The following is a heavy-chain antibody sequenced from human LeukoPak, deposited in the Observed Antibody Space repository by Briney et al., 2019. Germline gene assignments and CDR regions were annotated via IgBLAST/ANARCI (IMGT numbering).Heavy chain of an antibody. CDR1: GGSFSGYF. J-gene: IGHJ5*02. CDR2: INHSGST. V-gene: IGHV4-34*01. Sequence: SETLSLTCAVYGGSFSGYFWSWIRQPPGKGLEWIGEINHSGSTNYNLCLKSRVTISVVTSKNQFSLRLSSVTAADTAVYYCARGFGSRYYGSGSYVRWFDAWGQGTLVTVSS. D-gene: IGHD3-10*01. CDR3: ARGFGSRYYGSGSYVRWFDA.